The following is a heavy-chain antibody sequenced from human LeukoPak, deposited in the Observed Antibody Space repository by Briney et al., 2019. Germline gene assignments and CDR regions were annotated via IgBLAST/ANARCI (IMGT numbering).Heavy chain of an antibody. CDR3: AKSLVATISSFDY. V-gene: IGHV5-51*01. CDR1: GYSFTSYW. Sequence: GESLKISCKGSGYSFTSYWIDWVRQMPGKGLEWMGIIYPGDSDTRYSPSFQGQVTISADKSISTAYLQWSSLKASDTAMYYCAKSLVATISSFDYWGQGTLVTVSS. D-gene: IGHD5-12*01. J-gene: IGHJ4*02. CDR2: IYPGDSDT.